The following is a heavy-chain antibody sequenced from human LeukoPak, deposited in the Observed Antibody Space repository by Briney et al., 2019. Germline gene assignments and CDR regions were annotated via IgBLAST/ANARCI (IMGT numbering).Heavy chain of an antibody. J-gene: IGHJ4*02. Sequence: GGSLRLSCAASGFTFGSFDMHWVRQAPGKGLEWVAFISHDGSKTYYGDSVKGRVTIFRDNSKNTLSLEMNSQRAEDTAVYCAKVPLGIRRYFDDWGQGTLVTVSS. CDR1: GFTFGSFD. V-gene: IGHV3-30*02. D-gene: IGHD7-27*01. CDR3: AKVPLGIRRYFDD. CDR2: ISHDGSKT.